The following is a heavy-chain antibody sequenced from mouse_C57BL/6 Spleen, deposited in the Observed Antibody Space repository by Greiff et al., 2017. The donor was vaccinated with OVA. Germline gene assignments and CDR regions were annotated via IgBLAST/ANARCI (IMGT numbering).Heavy chain of an antibody. CDR3: ARGRGSYYSGSSPGWFAY. CDR2: IDPNSGGT. CDR1: GYTFTSYW. Sequence: QVQLQQPGAELVKPGASVQLSCKASGYTFTSYWMHWVKQRPGRGLEWIGRIDPNSGGTKYNEKFKSKATMTVDKPSSTAYMQLSSLTSEDSAVYYCARGRGSYYSGSSPGWFAYWGQGTLVTVSA. V-gene: IGHV1-72*01. J-gene: IGHJ3*01. D-gene: IGHD1-1*01.